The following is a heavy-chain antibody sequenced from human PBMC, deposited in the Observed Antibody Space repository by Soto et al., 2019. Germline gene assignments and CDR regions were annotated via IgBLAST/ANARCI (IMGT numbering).Heavy chain of an antibody. V-gene: IGHV3-30-3*01. J-gene: IGHJ6*02. CDR3: ARALGYSSSWYSPRDYYYYGMDV. CDR1: GFTFSSYA. D-gene: IGHD6-13*01. CDR2: ISYDGSNK. Sequence: LRLSCAASGFTFSSYAMHWVRQAPVNVLEWVAVISYDGSNKYYADSVKGRFTISRDNSKNTLYLQMNSLRAEDTAVYYCARALGYSSSWYSPRDYYYYGMDVWGQGTTVTAP.